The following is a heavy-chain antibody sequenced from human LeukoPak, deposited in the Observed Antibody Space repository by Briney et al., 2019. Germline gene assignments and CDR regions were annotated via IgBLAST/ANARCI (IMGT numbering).Heavy chain of an antibody. J-gene: IGHJ4*02. CDR1: GYTFTMYY. V-gene: IGHV1-46*01. CDR2: INPSDGAT. Sequence: EASVKVSCKASGYTFTMYYIHWVRQAPGQGLEWMGMINPSDGATTYAQRFQGRVTMTRDMSTTTVYMDLRSLRSEDTAVYFRARDPRYCSGGSCYLGIDYWGQGTLVTVSS. CDR3: ARDPRYCSGGSCYLGIDY. D-gene: IGHD2-15*01.